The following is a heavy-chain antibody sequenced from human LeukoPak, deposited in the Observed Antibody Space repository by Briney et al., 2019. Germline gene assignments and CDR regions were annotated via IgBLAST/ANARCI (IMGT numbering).Heavy chain of an antibody. Sequence: PGGSLRLSCAASGFTFSSYAMSWVRQAPGKGLEWVSAISGSGGSTYYADSVKGRFTISRDNSKNTLYLQMNSLRAEDTAVYYCAKEHIVVVPAAIPHVDYWGQGTLVTVSS. CDR3: AKEHIVVVPAAIPHVDY. V-gene: IGHV3-23*01. J-gene: IGHJ4*02. CDR1: GFTFSSYA. CDR2: ISGSGGST. D-gene: IGHD2-2*01.